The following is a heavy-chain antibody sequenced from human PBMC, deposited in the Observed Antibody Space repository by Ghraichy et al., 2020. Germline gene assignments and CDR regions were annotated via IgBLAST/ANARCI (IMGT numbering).Heavy chain of an antibody. CDR1: GGSISSYY. V-gene: IGHV4-4*07. CDR2: IYTSGST. Sequence: SETLSLTCTVSGGSISSYYWSWIRQPAGKGLEWIGRIYTSGSTNYNPSLKSRVTMSVDTSKNQFSLKLSSVTAADTAVYYCARSSYSGSHVNLVADIWGQGTMVTVSS. J-gene: IGHJ3*02. CDR3: ARSSYSGSHVNLVADI. D-gene: IGHD1-26*01.